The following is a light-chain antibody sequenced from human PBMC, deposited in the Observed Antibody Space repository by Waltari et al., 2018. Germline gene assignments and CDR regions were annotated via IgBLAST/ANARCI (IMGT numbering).Light chain of an antibody. CDR2: EDN. V-gene: IGLV6-57*02. CDR1: SGSLASHY. J-gene: IGLJ2*01. Sequence: FMLTQPHSVSESPGKTVTISCTGSSGSLASHYVQWYQQRPGSAPTTVIYEDNQRPSGVPDRFSGSIDSSSNSASLTISGLKTEDEADYYCQSYDSSFVVFGGGTKLTVL. CDR3: QSYDSSFVV.